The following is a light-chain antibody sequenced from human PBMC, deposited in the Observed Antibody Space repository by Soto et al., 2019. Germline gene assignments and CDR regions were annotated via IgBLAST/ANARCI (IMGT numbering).Light chain of an antibody. V-gene: IGKV1-5*01. J-gene: IGKJ1*01. Sequence: TQSPGTLSLSPGERATLSCRASQSIGYWLAWYQQKPGKAPNLLIYAASSLETGVPSRFSGSGSGTEFTLSISSLQPDDSASYYFQQYNSYSKTFGQGTKVDI. CDR3: QQYNSYSKT. CDR1: QSIGYW. CDR2: AAS.